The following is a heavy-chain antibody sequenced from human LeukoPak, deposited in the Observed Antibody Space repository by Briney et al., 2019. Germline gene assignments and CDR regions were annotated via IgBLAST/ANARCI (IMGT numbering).Heavy chain of an antibody. J-gene: IGHJ6*03. CDR1: GGSFSGYY. CDR3: ASLTGTTDYYFYYMDV. D-gene: IGHD1-20*01. CDR2: INHTGST. Sequence: PSETLSLTCAVYGGSFSGYYWSWIRQPPGKGLEWIGEINHTGSTNYNPSLKSRVTISVDTSKNQFSLKLSSVTAADTAVYYCASLTGTTDYYFYYMDVWGKGTTVT. V-gene: IGHV4-34*01.